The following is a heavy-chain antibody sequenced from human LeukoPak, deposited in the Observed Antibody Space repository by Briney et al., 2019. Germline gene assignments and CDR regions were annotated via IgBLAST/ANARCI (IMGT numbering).Heavy chain of an antibody. Sequence: QPGGSLRLSCAASVFTFSSYAMSWVRQAPGKGLEWVSAISGSGGSTYYADSVKGRFAISRDNSKNTLYLQMNSLRAEDTAVYYCAKDRYSSSWTGGPFQHWGQGTMVTVSS. J-gene: IGHJ1*01. V-gene: IGHV3-23*01. D-gene: IGHD6-13*01. CDR2: ISGSGGST. CDR3: AKDRYSSSWTGGPFQH. CDR1: VFTFSSYA.